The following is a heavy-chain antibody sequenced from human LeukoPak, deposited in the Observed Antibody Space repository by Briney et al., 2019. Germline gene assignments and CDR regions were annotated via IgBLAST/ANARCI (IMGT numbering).Heavy chain of an antibody. V-gene: IGHV4-30-4*01. Sequence: SETLSLTCTVSGGSVSSHDYYWTWIRQPPGKGLEWIGYIYYGGSTSYNPSLKSRVTISVDTSKNQFSLKLSSVTAADTAVYYCARGYCGGDCYPAYWYFDLWGRGTLVTVSS. J-gene: IGHJ2*01. CDR1: GGSVSSHDYY. CDR2: IYYGGST. D-gene: IGHD2-21*02. CDR3: ARGYCGGDCYPAYWYFDL.